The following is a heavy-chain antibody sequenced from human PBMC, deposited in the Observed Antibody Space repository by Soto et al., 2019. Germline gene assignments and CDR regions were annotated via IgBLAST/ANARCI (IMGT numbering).Heavy chain of an antibody. D-gene: IGHD1-26*01. CDR2: ISGYNGNT. CDR3: ARGSESFDL. J-gene: IGHJ4*02. Sequence: QVLLMQSGPEVKKPGASVKVSCKASGYTFHNYGISWVRQVPGQGLEWMGWISGYNGNTNYAPKIQGRVTVTRDTSKASAYMELRSLRSDDTAIYYCARGSESFDLWGQGTLVTVSS. V-gene: IGHV1-18*01. CDR1: GYTFHNYG.